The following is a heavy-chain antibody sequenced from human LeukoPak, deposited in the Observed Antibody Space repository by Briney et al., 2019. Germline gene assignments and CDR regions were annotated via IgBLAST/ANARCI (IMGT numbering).Heavy chain of an antibody. V-gene: IGHV1-2*02. CDR2: INPNSGGT. CDR3: ARPQQLVLDDAFDI. J-gene: IGHJ3*02. CDR1: GYTFTGYC. Sequence: ASVKVSCKASGYTFTGYCMHWVRQAPGQGLEWMGWINPNSGGTNYAQKFQGRVTMTRDTSISTAYMELSRLRSDDTAVYYCARPQQLVLDDAFDIWGQGTMVTVSS. D-gene: IGHD6-13*01.